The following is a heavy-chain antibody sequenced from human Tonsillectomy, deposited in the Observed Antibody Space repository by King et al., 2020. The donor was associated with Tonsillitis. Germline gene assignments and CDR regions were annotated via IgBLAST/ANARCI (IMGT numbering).Heavy chain of an antibody. V-gene: IGHV3-30*18. D-gene: IGHD2-15*01. CDR3: AKDRDCFDY. J-gene: IGHJ4*02. CDR1: GFTFSSYG. CDR2: ISYDGSNK. Sequence: QLVQSGGGVVQPGRSLRLSCAASGFTFSSYGMHWVRQAPGKGLEWVAVISYDGSNKYYADSVKGRFTISRDDSKNTLSLQMNSLRTEDTAVYYCAKDRDCFDYWGQGTLVTVS.